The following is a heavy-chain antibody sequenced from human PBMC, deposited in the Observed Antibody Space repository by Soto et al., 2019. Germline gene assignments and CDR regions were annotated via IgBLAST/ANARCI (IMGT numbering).Heavy chain of an antibody. Sequence: GGSLRLSCAASGFTFSSYAMSWVRQAPGKGLEWVSAISGSGGSTYYADSVKGRLTISRDNSKNTLYLQMNSLRAEGTAVYYCAKIPFIVVVPAAAFDIWGQGTMVTVSS. CDR1: GFTFSSYA. V-gene: IGHV3-23*01. CDR2: ISGSGGST. D-gene: IGHD2-2*01. J-gene: IGHJ3*02. CDR3: AKIPFIVVVPAAAFDI.